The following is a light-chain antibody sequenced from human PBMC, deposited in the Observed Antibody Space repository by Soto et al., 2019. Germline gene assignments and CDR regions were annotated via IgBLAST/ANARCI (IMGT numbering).Light chain of an antibody. CDR3: QQRYTTVYT. Sequence: IQMTQSPSSLSSSLGDRVTITCRASQTIGANLNWYRQKPGKAPTLLIYDASTLQSGVPSRFSGLVSGTDGAITITSLQQDDASTYDCQQRYTTVYTFGQGTKVDIK. J-gene: IGKJ2*01. CDR2: DAS. V-gene: IGKV1-39*01. CDR1: QTIGAN.